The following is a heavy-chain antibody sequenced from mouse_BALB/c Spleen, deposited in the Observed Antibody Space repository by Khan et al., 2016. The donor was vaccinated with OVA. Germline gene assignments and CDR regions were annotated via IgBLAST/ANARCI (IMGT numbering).Heavy chain of an antibody. D-gene: IGHD4-1*02. CDR2: IYPGSGNT. CDR3: ARSNTTSLDY. J-gene: IGHJ2*01. Sequence: QIQLVQSGTELARPGTSVKLSCKASGYTFTDYYITWVKQRTGQGLEWIGEIYPGSGNTYYNEKFKGKASLTADNSSNTAYMQLSSLTSEDSADYFCARSNTTSLDYWAQGTTLTGSS. V-gene: IGHV1-77*01. CDR1: GYTFTDYY.